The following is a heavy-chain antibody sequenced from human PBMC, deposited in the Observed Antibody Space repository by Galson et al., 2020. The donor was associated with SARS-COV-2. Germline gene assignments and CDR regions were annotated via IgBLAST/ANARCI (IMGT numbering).Heavy chain of an antibody. CDR1: GFTFSSYS. CDR2: ISSSSSYI. Sequence: GESLKISCAASGFTFSSYSMNWVRQAPGKGLEWVSSISSSSSYIYYADSVKGRFTISRDNAKNSLYLQMNSLRAEDTAVYYCARERAAGDDAFDIWGQGTMVTVSS. D-gene: IGHD6-13*01. V-gene: IGHV3-21*01. CDR3: ARERAAGDDAFDI. J-gene: IGHJ3*02.